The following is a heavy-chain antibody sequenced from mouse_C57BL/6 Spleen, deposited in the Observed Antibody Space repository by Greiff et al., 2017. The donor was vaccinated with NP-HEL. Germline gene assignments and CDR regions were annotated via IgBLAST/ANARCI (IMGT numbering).Heavy chain of an antibody. V-gene: IGHV1-50*01. CDR1: GYTFTSYW. CDR2: IDPSDSYT. D-gene: IGHD2-5*01. CDR3: ATYYRNYSFAY. Sequence: QVQLQQPGAELVKPGASVKLSCKASGYTFTSYWMQWVKQRPGQGLEWIGEIDPSDSYTNYNQKFKGKATLTVDTSSSTAYMQLSSLTSEDAAVYYCATYYRNYSFAYWGQGTLVTVSA. J-gene: IGHJ3*01.